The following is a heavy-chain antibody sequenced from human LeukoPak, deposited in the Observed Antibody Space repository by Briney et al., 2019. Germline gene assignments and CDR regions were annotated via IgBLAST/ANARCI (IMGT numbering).Heavy chain of an antibody. CDR2: INPDGSEK. V-gene: IGHV3-7*03. Sequence: QSGGSLRLSCAVSGFTFRTSWMTWVRQAPGRGLERVAIINPDGSEKYYLESLKGRITISRDNAENSVHLQMNSLKAEDTAIYYCARDRAYSAFDYRGQGTLVTVSS. CDR3: ARDRAYSAFDY. CDR1: GFTFRTSW. D-gene: IGHD1-26*01. J-gene: IGHJ4*02.